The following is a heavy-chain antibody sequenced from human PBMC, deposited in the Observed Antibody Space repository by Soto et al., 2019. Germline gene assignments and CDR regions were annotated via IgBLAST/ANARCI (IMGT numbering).Heavy chain of an antibody. CDR3: ARGRDLRAGYYYYYYMDV. CDR1: GYTFTSYD. CDR2: MNPNSGNT. J-gene: IGHJ6*03. V-gene: IGHV1-8*01. Sequence: ASVKVSCKASGYTFTSYDINWVRQATGQGLEWMGWMNPNSGNTGYAQKFQGRVTTTRNTSISTAYMELSSLRSEDTAVYYCARGRDLRAGYYYYYYMDVWGKGTTVTVSS.